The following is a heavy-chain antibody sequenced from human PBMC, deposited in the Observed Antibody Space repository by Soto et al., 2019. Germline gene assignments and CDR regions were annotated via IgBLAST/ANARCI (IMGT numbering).Heavy chain of an antibody. Sequence: EVQLVESGGGLVQPGGSLRLSCEASGFTFSTVWMHWVRQPPGKGLVWVSRINSDGSSTNYADSVTGRVTLSGDNAKNTPSLQLSSLRPEDTAVYYFARDFEYWGPGTLVTVSS. CDR1: GFTFSTVW. CDR2: INSDGSST. J-gene: IGHJ4*02. V-gene: IGHV3-74*01. CDR3: ARDFEY.